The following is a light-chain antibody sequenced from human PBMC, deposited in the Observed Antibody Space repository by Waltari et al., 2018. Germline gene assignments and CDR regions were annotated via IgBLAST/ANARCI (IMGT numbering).Light chain of an antibody. CDR3: DSLESGGAVL. CDR2: GKN. V-gene: IGLV3-19*01. Sequence: SSEPAQAPAVSVALGQTVRITCQGGSLSTYYVRWCHQKTGQAPALVIYGKNNGPSGMQDRFAASRSERTDSVTIIGGKAEDEAAYYWDSLESGGAVLIGGGTKLSV. CDR1: SLSTYY. J-gene: IGLJ2*01.